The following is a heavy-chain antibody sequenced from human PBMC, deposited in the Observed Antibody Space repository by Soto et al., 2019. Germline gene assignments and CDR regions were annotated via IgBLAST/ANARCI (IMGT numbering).Heavy chain of an antibody. V-gene: IGHV4-31*03. J-gene: IGHJ4*02. Sequence: PSETLSLTCTFSGDSIISGGYYWSWIRQHPGKGLEWIGYIYYSGSTYYNPSLKSRVTISVDTSKNQFSLKLSSVTAADTAVYYCARASGGDFDYWGQGTLVTVSS. D-gene: IGHD2-21*01. CDR3: ARASGGDFDY. CDR2: IYYSGST. CDR1: GDSIISGGYY.